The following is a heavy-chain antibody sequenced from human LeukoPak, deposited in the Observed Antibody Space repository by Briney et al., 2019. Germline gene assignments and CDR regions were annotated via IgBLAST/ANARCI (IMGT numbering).Heavy chain of an antibody. CDR2: VNPNSGGT. D-gene: IGHD3-10*01. CDR3: ARVGSHYYFDS. V-gene: IGHV1-2*02. J-gene: IGHJ4*02. CDR1: GYTFTGYY. Sequence: ASVKVSCKASGYTFTGYYMHWVRQAPGQGLEWMGWVNPNSGGTNYAQKFQGRVTMTRDTSISTAYMDLSGLKSDDTATYYCARVGSHYYFDSWGQGTLVTVSS.